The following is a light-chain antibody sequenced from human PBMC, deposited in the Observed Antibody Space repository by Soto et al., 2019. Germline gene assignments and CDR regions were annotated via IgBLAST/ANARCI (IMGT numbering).Light chain of an antibody. V-gene: IGKV1-39*01. CDR1: QSIRSY. CDR2: AAS. J-gene: IGKJ5*01. CDR3: QQSYSTPIT. Sequence: DIQMTQSPSSLSASVGDRVTITCRASQSIRSYLNWYQQKPGKAPKLLIYAASSLQSGVPSRFSGSGAGTDFTLTISSLPPEDFATYYCQQSYSTPITFGQGTRLEI.